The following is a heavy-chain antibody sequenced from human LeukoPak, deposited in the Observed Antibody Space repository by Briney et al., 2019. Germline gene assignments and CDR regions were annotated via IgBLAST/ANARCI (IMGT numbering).Heavy chain of an antibody. CDR2: IYDSGST. Sequence: PSETLSLTCTVAGASIRSGDYYWSWIRQPPGKGLEWIGYIYDSGSTYYNPSLKSRITISVDTSENRFSLKLSYVTATDTAVYYCARDCSGGSCYGAFDIWGQGQWSPSLQ. V-gene: IGHV4-30-4*01. J-gene: IGHJ3*02. CDR1: GASIRSGDYY. D-gene: IGHD2-15*01. CDR3: ARDCSGGSCYGAFDI.